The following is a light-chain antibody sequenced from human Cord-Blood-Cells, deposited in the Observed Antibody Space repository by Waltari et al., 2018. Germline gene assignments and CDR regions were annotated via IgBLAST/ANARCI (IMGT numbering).Light chain of an antibody. CDR1: QGISSY. J-gene: IGKJ1*01. CDR3: QQYYSFPRT. CDR2: AAS. V-gene: IGKV1D-8*03. Sequence: VIWMTQSPSLLSASTGDRVTISCRVSQGISSYLAWYQQKPGKAPELLIYAASTLQSGVPSRFSGIGSGSDFSLTISCLQSEDFTTYYCQQYYSFPRTFGQGTKVEIK.